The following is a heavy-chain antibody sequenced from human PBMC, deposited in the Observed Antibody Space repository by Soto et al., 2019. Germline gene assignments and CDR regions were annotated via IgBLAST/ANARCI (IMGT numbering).Heavy chain of an antibody. CDR2: IYYSGST. CDR1: GGSISSGGYY. Sequence: SETLSLTCTVSGGSISSGGYYWSWIRQHPGKGLEWIGYIYYSGSTYYNPSLKSRVTISVDTSKNQFSLKLSSVTAADTAVYYCARQYSSSRYYYMDVWGKGTTVTVSS. J-gene: IGHJ6*03. D-gene: IGHD6-6*01. V-gene: IGHV4-31*03. CDR3: ARQYSSSRYYYMDV.